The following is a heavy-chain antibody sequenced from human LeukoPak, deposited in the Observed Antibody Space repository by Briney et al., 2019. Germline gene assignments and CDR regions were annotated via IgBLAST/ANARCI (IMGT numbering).Heavy chain of an antibody. J-gene: IGHJ3*02. D-gene: IGHD5-18*01. CDR3: ARGQLWLIKDAFDI. CDR1: GGSISTYY. CDR2: IYHSGST. V-gene: IGHV4-59*12. Sequence: SETLSLTCTVSGGSISTYYWNWIRQPPGKGLEWIGYIYHSGSTNYNPSLQSRVTISVDTSKNQFSLKLSSVTAADTAVYYCARGQLWLIKDAFDIWGQGTMVTVSS.